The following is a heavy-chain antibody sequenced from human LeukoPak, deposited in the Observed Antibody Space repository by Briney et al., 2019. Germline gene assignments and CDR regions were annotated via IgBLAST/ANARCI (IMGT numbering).Heavy chain of an antibody. CDR3: ARQPGAGWFDP. CDR1: GYRFTSSW. Sequence: GESLKISCQASGYRFTSSWIGWARQMPGKGLEWMAIINPGDSDTRYSPSFQGQVTISADKSISTVYLQWGSLKASDTAMYYCARQPGAGWFDPWGQGTLVTVSS. D-gene: IGHD3-10*01. CDR2: INPGDSDT. J-gene: IGHJ5*02. V-gene: IGHV5-51*01.